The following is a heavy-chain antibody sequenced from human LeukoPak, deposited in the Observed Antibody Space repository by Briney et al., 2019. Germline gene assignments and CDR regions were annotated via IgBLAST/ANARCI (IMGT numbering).Heavy chain of an antibody. V-gene: IGHV3-74*01. Sequence: GSPRLSCAASGFTFSSYWMHWVRQAPGKGLVWVSRINTDGSRTSYADSVKGRFTISRDNAKNSLYLQMNSLRAEDTAVYYCARSYYGFDYWGQGTLVTVSS. J-gene: IGHJ4*02. CDR2: INTDGSRT. D-gene: IGHD3-10*01. CDR3: ARSYYGFDY. CDR1: GFTFSSYW.